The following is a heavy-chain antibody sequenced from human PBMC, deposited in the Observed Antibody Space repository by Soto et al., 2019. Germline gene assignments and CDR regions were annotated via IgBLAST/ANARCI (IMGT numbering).Heavy chain of an antibody. CDR3: ARGRCFGNCCYSGDS. V-gene: IGHV3-72*01. Sequence: GGSLRLSCAASGFTFSDHYMDWVRQAPDKGLEWVGRIGKRANDYTTEYAASVKGRFAISRDDSENSLYLQMSSLKTEDTAVYYCARGRCFGNCCYSGDSWGQGTLVTVSS. D-gene: IGHD2-15*01. CDR1: GFTFSDHY. J-gene: IGHJ4*02. CDR2: IGKRANDYTT.